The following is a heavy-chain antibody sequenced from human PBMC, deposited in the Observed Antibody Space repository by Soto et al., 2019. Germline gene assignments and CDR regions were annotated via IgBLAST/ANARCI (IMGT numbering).Heavy chain of an antibody. Sequence: PVKVSCRASGGTFTIYAISWVPQAPGQGLEWMGGIIPIFGTANYAQNFQHRVSLTTDTSTNTAFLELRGLRSDDTAVYYCARVRFGDPFDDWGQGTLVTFSS. V-gene: IGHV1-69*05. J-gene: IGHJ4*02. CDR1: GGTFTIYA. D-gene: IGHD3-16*01. CDR2: IIPIFGTA. CDR3: ARVRFGDPFDD.